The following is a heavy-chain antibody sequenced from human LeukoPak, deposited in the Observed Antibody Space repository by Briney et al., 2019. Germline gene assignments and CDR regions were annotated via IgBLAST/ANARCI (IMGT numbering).Heavy chain of an antibody. Sequence: GASVKVSCKASGGTFSSYAISWVRQAPGHGLEWMGGIIPIFGTANYAQKFQGRVTITADESTSTAYMELSSLRSEDTAVYYCARGRPGTTGDYWGRGTLVTVSS. D-gene: IGHD3-10*01. CDR2: IIPIFGTA. CDR3: ARGRPGTTGDY. J-gene: IGHJ4*02. V-gene: IGHV1-69*01. CDR1: GGTFSSYA.